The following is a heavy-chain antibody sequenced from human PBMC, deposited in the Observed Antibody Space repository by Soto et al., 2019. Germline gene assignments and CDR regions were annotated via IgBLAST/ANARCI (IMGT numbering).Heavy chain of an antibody. V-gene: IGHV1-69*06. J-gene: IGHJ6*02. CDR2: IIPIFGTA. Sequence: SVKVSCKASGGTFSSYAISWVRQAPGQGLEWMGGIIPIFGTANYAQKFQGRVTITADKSTSTAYMELSSLRSEDTAVYYCARGEWLRSGGGYYYYYGMDVWGQGTTVTVSS. CDR3: ARGEWLRSGGGYYYYYGMDV. CDR1: GGTFSSYA. D-gene: IGHD5-12*01.